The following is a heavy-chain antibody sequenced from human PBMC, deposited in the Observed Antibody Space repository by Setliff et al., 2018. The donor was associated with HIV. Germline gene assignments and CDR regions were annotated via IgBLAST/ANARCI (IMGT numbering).Heavy chain of an antibody. CDR2: IYHSEYT. Sequence: SETLSLTCAVSGASISSDDWWTWVRQAPGKGLEWIGEIYHSEYTNYNPSLKSRVSMSVDKSKNQFSVKLTSVTAADTAVYYCARGHCSGTNCYGVDYYGMDVWGQGTTVTVSS. V-gene: IGHV4-4*02. D-gene: IGHD2-2*01. CDR1: GASISSDDW. J-gene: IGHJ6*02. CDR3: ARGHCSGTNCYGVDYYGMDV.